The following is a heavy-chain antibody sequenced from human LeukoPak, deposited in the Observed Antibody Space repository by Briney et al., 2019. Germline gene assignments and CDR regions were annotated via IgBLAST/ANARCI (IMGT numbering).Heavy chain of an antibody. CDR3: ASLLKSYCSSTGCLPRYYYYYMDV. CDR2: IYYSGST. Sequence: PSETLSLTCTVSGGSISSSSYYWGWIRQPPGKGLEWIGSIYYSGSTYYNPSLKSRVTISVDTSKNQFSLKLSSVTAADTAVYYCASLLKSYCSSTGCLPRYYYYYMDVWGKGTTVTVSS. J-gene: IGHJ6*03. D-gene: IGHD2-2*01. CDR1: GGSISSSSYY. V-gene: IGHV4-39*07.